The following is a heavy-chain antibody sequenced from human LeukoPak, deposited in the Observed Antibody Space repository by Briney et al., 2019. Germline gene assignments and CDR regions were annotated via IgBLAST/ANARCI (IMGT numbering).Heavy chain of an antibody. CDR1: GFTFSSYA. D-gene: IGHD4-11*01. CDR3: AKDGLGYSNYLYYYYYYYMDV. CDR2: ISGSGDST. V-gene: IGHV3-23*01. J-gene: IGHJ6*03. Sequence: TGGSLRLSCAASGFTFSSYAMNWVRQAPGKGLEWVSAISGSGDSTYYADSVKGRFTISRDNSKNTLYLQMNSLRAEDTAVYYCAKDGLGYSNYLYYYYYYYMDVWGKGTTVTVSS.